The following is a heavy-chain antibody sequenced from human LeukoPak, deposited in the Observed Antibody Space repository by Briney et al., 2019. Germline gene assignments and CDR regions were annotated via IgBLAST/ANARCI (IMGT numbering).Heavy chain of an antibody. J-gene: IGHJ4*02. V-gene: IGHV1-2*02. CDR3: ARSEDGDSSGYYYY. D-gene: IGHD3-22*01. CDR1: GYTFTGYY. Sequence: ASVKVSCKASGYTFTGYYMHWVRQAPGQGLEWMGWINPNSGGTNYAQKFQGRVTMTRDTSISTAYMELSRLRSDDTAVYYCARSEDGDSSGYYYYWGQGTLVTVSS. CDR2: INPNSGGT.